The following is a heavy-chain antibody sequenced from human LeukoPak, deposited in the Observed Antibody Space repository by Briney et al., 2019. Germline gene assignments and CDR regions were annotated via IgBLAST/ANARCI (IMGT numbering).Heavy chain of an antibody. CDR2: ISPDSNYI. CDR3: ARAVLHTYYDMDV. CDR1: EFVFSSYA. J-gene: IGHJ6*02. D-gene: IGHD4-11*01. V-gene: IGHV3-21*01. Sequence: PGGSLRLSCTASEFVFSSYAMNWVRQARGKGLEWVSFISPDSNYIYYTPSVRGRFTISRDDAENSLYLQMNSLRPEDTAVYYCARAVLHTYYDMDVWGQGTTVTVSS.